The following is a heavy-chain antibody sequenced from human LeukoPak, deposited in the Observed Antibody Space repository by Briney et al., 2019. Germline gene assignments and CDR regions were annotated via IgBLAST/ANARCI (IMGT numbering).Heavy chain of an antibody. CDR1: GFTFSSYG. J-gene: IGHJ4*02. Sequence: GRSLRLSCAASGFTFSSYGMHWVRQAPGKGLEWVAVISYDGSNKYYADSVKGRFTMSRDNSNNTLYLQMNSLRAEDTAVYYCAKDLKAVLFAYFDYWGQGTLVTVSS. CDR3: AKDLKAVLFAYFDY. D-gene: IGHD3-16*01. CDR2: ISYDGSNK. V-gene: IGHV3-30*18.